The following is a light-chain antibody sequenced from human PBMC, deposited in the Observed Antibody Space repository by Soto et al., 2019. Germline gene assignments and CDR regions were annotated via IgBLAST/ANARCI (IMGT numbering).Light chain of an antibody. CDR2: KAS. J-gene: IGKJ1*01. Sequence: EIQITQSASTLSGSVGDRVTITCRASQTISSRLAWYQQKPGKAPKLLIYKASTLKSGVPSRFSGSGSGTEFTLTISSLQPDDFATYYCQHYNSYSEAFGQGTKVDIK. V-gene: IGKV1-5*03. CDR1: QTISSR. CDR3: QHYNSYSEA.